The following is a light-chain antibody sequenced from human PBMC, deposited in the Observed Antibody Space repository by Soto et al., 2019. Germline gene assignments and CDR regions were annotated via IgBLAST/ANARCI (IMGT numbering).Light chain of an antibody. CDR3: QQYGYLLWT. CDR2: DAS. CDR1: QGISNY. V-gene: IGKV1-33*01. J-gene: IGKJ1*01. Sequence: DIQMTQSPSSLSASVGDRVTITCQASQGISNYLNWYQQKPGKAPKLLIYDASNLETGVPSRFSGSGSGTDFTLTISSLQPEDFATYYCQQYGYLLWTFGQGTKVEIK.